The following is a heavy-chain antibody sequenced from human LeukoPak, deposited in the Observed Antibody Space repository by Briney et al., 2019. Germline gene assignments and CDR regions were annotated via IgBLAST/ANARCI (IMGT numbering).Heavy chain of an antibody. CDR1: GYSISSGYY. D-gene: IGHD1-20*01. CDR2: IYHSRST. V-gene: IGHV4-38-2*02. Sequence: SETLSLTCTVSGYSISSGYYWGWIRQPPGKGLEWIGSIYHSRSTYYNPSLKSRVTISVDTSKNQFSLKLSSVTAADTAVYYCARHTWNPYYYYYYMDVWGKGTTVTISS. J-gene: IGHJ6*03. CDR3: ARHTWNPYYYYYYMDV.